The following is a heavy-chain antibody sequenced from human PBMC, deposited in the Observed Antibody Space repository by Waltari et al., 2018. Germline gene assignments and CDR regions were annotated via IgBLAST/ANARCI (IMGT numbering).Heavy chain of an antibody. J-gene: IGHJ3*02. CDR1: GGSISGYY. V-gene: IGHV4-4*07. D-gene: IGHD6-6*01. CDR2: IYTSWRT. Sequence: QVQLQESGPGLVKPSETLSLTCTVSGGSISGYYWSGIRKPAGKGLEWIGRIYTSWRTNYNPSHKSLVTMSVDTSKNQSSLKLSSVTAADTAVYYCAVSSSGAFDIGGQGTMVTVSS. CDR3: AVSSSGAFDI.